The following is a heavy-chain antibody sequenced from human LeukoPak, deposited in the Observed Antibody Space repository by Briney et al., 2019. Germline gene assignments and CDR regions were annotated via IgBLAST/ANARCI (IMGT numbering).Heavy chain of an antibody. CDR1: GYTFTSYY. J-gene: IGHJ6*03. CDR3: ARDGSSGWPYYYYYYMDV. D-gene: IGHD6-19*01. Sequence: GASVTVSFKASGYTFTSYYMHWVRQAPGQGLEWMGLINPSGGSTSYAQKFQGRVTMTRDMSTSTVYMELSSLRSEDTAVYYCARDGSSGWPYYYYYYMDVWGKGTTVTVSS. V-gene: IGHV1-46*01. CDR2: INPSGGST.